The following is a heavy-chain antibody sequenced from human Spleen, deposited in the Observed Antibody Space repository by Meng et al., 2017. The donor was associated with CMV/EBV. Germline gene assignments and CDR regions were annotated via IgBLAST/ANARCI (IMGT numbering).Heavy chain of an antibody. CDR3: AKDLAGATDY. CDR2: ISGSGGST. J-gene: IGHJ4*02. D-gene: IGHD1-26*01. V-gene: IGHV3-23*01. CDR1: GFTFSSYA. Sequence: ETLSLTCAASGFTFSSYAMSWVRQAPGKGLEWVSAISGSGGSTYYADSVKGRFTISRDNSKNTLYLQMNSLRAEDTAVYYCAKDLAGATDYWGQGTLVTVSS.